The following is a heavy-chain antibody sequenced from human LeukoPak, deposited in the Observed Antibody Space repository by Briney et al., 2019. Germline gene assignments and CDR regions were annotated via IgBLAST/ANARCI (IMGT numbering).Heavy chain of an antibody. CDR2: INGSGTST. Sequence: PGGSLRLSCAASGFTFSSYAMSWVRQAPGKGLEWVSAINGSGTSTYYADSVKGRFTISRDNSKNTLYLQMNSLRAEDTAVYYCATVAAAGTRRIPYFDYWGQGTLVTVSS. CDR1: GFTFSSYA. V-gene: IGHV3-23*01. D-gene: IGHD6-13*01. J-gene: IGHJ4*02. CDR3: ATVAAAGTRRIPYFDY.